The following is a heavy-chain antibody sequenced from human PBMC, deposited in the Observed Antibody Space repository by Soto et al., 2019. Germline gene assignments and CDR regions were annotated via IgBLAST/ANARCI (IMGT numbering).Heavy chain of an antibody. Sequence: EVQLVESGGGLVKPGGSLRLSCAASGFTFSSYSMNWVRQAPGKGLEWVSSISSSSSYIYYADSVKGRFTISRDNAKNSLYLQMNSLRAEDTAVYYCARDLTIVRGVIIRKSYFDYWGQGTLVTVSS. J-gene: IGHJ4*02. V-gene: IGHV3-21*01. CDR2: ISSSSSYI. D-gene: IGHD3-10*01. CDR3: ARDLTIVRGVIIRKSYFDY. CDR1: GFTFSSYS.